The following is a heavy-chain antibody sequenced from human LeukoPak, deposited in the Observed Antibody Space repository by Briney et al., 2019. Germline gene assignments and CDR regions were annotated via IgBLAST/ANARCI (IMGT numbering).Heavy chain of an antibody. J-gene: IGHJ5*02. CDR2: IYTSGST. V-gene: IGHV4-4*07. CDR1: GGSISSYY. D-gene: IGHD6-13*01. Sequence: PSETLSLTCTVSGGSISSYYWSWIRQPAGKRLEWIGRIYTSGSTNYNPSLKSRVTMSVDTSKNQFSLKMSSVTAADTAVYYCARVPYSSSWSGWFDPWGQGTLVTVSS. CDR3: ARVPYSSSWSGWFDP.